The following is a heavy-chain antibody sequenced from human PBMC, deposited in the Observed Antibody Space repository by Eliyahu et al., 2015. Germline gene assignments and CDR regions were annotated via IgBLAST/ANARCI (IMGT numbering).Heavy chain of an antibody. J-gene: IGHJ2*01. Sequence: QVQLQQWGAGLLKPSETLSXTCAVYGGXXSGYYWXWIRQPPGKGLEWIGEINHSGSTNYXPSLKSRVTISVDTSKNQFSLXLSSVTAADTAVYYCARGGTYYDFWSGYTHTSGYFDLWGRGTLVTVSS. V-gene: IGHV4-34*01. CDR2: INHSGST. CDR1: GGXXSGYY. D-gene: IGHD3-3*01. CDR3: ARGGTYYDFWSGYTHTSGYFDL.